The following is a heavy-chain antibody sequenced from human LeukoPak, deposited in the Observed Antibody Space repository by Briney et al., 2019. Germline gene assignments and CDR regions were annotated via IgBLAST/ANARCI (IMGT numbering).Heavy chain of an antibody. CDR2: IKQDGSET. CDR1: GFTFSNYW. Sequence: GGSLRLSCAASGFTFSNYWMNWVRQAPGKGLEWVANIKQDGSETYYVGSVKGRFTISRDNAKNSLFLQMNSLRAGDTAVYYCARDGQNQYGMDVWGQGTTVTVSS. J-gene: IGHJ6*02. D-gene: IGHD1-14*01. V-gene: IGHV3-7*01. CDR3: ARDGQNQYGMDV.